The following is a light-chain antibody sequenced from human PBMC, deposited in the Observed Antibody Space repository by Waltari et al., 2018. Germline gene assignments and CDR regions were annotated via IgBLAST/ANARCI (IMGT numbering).Light chain of an antibody. J-gene: IGLJ2*01. CDR3: ASYTSVSTLVV. V-gene: IGLV2-14*01. CDR2: EGS. Sequence: QSALTQPASVSGSPGQSITLSCSGASSDIGGSKFVPWYQQHPDKAPKLTIYEGSKRPSGVSNRFSGTKSDNTASLTISGLQAEDEGDYYCASYTSVSTLVVFGGGTKLTVL. CDR1: SSDIGGSKF.